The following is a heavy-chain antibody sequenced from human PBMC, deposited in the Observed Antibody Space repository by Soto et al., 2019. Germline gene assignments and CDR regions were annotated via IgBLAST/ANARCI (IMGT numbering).Heavy chain of an antibody. Sequence: ASVKVSCKASGYTFTGYYMHWVRQAPGQGLEWMGWINPNSGGTNYAQKFQGRVTMTRDTSISTAYIELSRLRSDDTAVYYCAREPRTYYDFWSGPNENWFDPWGQGTLVTVSS. V-gene: IGHV1-2*02. CDR1: GYTFTGYY. D-gene: IGHD3-3*01. CDR2: INPNSGGT. CDR3: AREPRTYYDFWSGPNENWFDP. J-gene: IGHJ5*02.